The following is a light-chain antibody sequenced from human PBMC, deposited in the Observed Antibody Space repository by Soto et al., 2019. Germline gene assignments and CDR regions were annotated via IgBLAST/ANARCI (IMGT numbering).Light chain of an antibody. J-gene: IGKJ4*01. Sequence: EIVMTQSPGTLSVSPGERATLSCRASQSVSSNLAWYQQKPGQAPRLLIYGASTRATGIPARFSGSGSGTEFTLTISSLQSEDFAVYYCQHYNNWPPLTFGGGTKLEIK. CDR2: GAS. V-gene: IGKV3-15*01. CDR1: QSVSSN. CDR3: QHYNNWPPLT.